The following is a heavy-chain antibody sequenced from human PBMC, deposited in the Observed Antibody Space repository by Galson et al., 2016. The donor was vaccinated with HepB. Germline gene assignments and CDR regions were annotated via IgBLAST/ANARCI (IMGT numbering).Heavy chain of an antibody. D-gene: IGHD3/OR15-3a*01. CDR1: GFTFSSYA. Sequence: SLRLSCAASGFTFSSYAMRWVRQAPGKGLEWVSTITHSGEITYYTDSVKGRFTISRDNSKNTLHLQMNSLRADDTAVYYCAKATGRTGPSEYWGQGTLVTGSS. CDR3: AKATGRTGPSEY. V-gene: IGHV3-23*01. J-gene: IGHJ4*02. CDR2: ITHSGEIT.